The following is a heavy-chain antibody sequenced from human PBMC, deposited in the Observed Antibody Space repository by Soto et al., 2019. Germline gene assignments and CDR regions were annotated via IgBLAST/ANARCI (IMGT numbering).Heavy chain of an antibody. V-gene: IGHV3-21*01. D-gene: IGHD2-15*01. CDR3: ARVLHCSGGSCVFDY. CDR2: ISSSSSYI. J-gene: IGHJ4*02. CDR1: GFTFSSYS. Sequence: EVQLVESGGGLVKPGGSLRLSCAASGFTFSSYSMNWVRQAPGKGLEWVSSISSSSSYIYYADSVKGRFTISRDNAKNSLYLQMTSLRAEDTAVYYCARVLHCSGGSCVFDYWGQGTLVTVSS.